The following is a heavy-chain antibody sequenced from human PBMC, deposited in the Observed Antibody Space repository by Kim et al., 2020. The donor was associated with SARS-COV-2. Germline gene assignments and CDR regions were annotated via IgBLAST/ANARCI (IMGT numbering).Heavy chain of an antibody. CDR3: AKDNGDYGSSLDY. J-gene: IGHJ4*02. V-gene: IGHV3-23*01. Sequence: CADSAKGRFTNSLDNSKNTLYLQMNSVRAEDTAVYYCAKDNGDYGSSLDYWGQGTLVTVSS. D-gene: IGHD4-17*01.